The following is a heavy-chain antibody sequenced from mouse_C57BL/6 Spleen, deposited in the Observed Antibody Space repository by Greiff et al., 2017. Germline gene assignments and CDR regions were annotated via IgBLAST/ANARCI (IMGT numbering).Heavy chain of an antibody. CDR3: AIIYYDYDVDY. CDR1: GFTFSDYG. V-gene: IGHV5-17*01. J-gene: IGHJ2*01. D-gene: IGHD2-4*01. CDR2: ISSGSSTI. Sequence: EVKLMESGGGLVKPGGSLKLSCAASGFTFSDYGMHWVRQAPEKGLEWVAYISSGSSTIYYADTVKGRFTISRDNAKNTLFLQMTSLRSEDTAMYYCAIIYYDYDVDYWGQGTTLTVSS.